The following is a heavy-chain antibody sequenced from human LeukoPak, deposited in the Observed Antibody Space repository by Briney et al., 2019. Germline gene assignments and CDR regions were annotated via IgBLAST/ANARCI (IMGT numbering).Heavy chain of an antibody. J-gene: IGHJ4*02. CDR3: STEDKYCTSAICVDY. CDR2: INPNSGAT. D-gene: IGHD2-8*01. CDR1: GYAFSDYS. Sequence: ASVRVSCKTSGYAFSDYSMHWVRQAPGQGLEWMGWINPNSGATNYAQKFQGRVTMTRDTSVSTAYLELTRLTSDDAAVYYCSTEDKYCTSAICVDYWGQGTL. V-gene: IGHV1-2*02.